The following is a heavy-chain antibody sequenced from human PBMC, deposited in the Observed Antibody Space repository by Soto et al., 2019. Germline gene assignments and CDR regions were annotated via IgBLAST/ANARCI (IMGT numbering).Heavy chain of an antibody. J-gene: IGHJ4*02. D-gene: IGHD6-19*01. CDR3: ARDLYSSGWSKFDY. CDR2: INPNSGGT. Sequence: QVQLVQSGAEVKKPGASVKVSCKASGYTFTGYYMHWVRQAPGQGLEWMGWINPNSGGTNYAQKFQVWVTMTGDTSISTAYMELSSLRSDDTAVYYCARDLYSSGWSKFDYWGQGTLVTVSS. CDR1: GYTFTGYY. V-gene: IGHV1-2*04.